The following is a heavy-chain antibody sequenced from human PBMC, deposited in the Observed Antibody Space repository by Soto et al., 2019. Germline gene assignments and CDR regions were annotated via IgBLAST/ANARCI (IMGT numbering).Heavy chain of an antibody. CDR2: FYDSGST. Sequence: AIGSAVYQGCVGRGCFSCAWFRRPTGKGLEWIGYFYDSGSTNYNPSLRSRVTMSVDTSKNQFSLKLSSVTAADTAMYYCAASAPPATNYYHAMDVWGPGTTLT. J-gene: IGHJ6*02. D-gene: IGHD5-12*01. V-gene: IGHV4-61*01. CDR3: AASAPPATNYYHAMDV. CDR1: QGCVGRGCFS.